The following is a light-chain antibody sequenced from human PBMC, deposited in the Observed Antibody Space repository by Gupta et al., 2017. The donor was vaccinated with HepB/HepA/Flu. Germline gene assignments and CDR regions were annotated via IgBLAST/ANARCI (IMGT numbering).Light chain of an antibody. J-gene: IGLJ2*01. CDR2: DVS. Sequence: QSALTQPASVSGSPGPAITISCTGTSSDVGGSNYVSWYQHHPGKAHNLMIYDVSKRPAGVANRFSGSKSGNTASLTISVLKEEDEADYYCSSDTSSSTLVFGGGTKLTVL. CDR3: SSDTSSSTLV. V-gene: IGLV2-14*03. CDR1: SSDVGGSNY.